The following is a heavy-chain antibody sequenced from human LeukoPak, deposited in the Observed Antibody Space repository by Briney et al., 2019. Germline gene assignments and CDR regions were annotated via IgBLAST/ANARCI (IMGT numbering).Heavy chain of an antibody. J-gene: IGHJ6*02. CDR3: ARDGYKTYGMDV. Sequence: GGSLRLSCAASGFTFSNAWMNWVRQAPGKGLEWVAVIWYDGSIKYYAESVKGRFTVSRDNSENTLYLQMNSLRDEDTAVYYCARDGYKTYGMDVWGQGTTVTVSS. V-gene: IGHV3-33*08. CDR1: GFTFSNAW. D-gene: IGHD5-24*01. CDR2: IWYDGSIK.